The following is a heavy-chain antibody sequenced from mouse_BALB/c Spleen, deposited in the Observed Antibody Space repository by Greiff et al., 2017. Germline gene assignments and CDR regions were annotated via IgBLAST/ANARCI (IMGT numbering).Heavy chain of an antibody. V-gene: IGHV5-6*01. Sequence: EVQGVESGGDLVKPGGSLKLSCAASGFTFSSYGMSWVRQTPDKRLEWVATISSGGSYTYYPDSVKGRYTISRDNAKNTLYLQMSRLKSEDTAMYDCARGYGSRYGYFDVWGAGTTVTVSS. CDR1: GFTFSSYG. D-gene: IGHD1-1*01. CDR2: ISSGGSYT. CDR3: ARGYGSRYGYFDV. J-gene: IGHJ1*01.